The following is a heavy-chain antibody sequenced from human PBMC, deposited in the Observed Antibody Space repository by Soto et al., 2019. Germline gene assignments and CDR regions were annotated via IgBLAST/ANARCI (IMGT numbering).Heavy chain of an antibody. Sequence: GSLRLSCAASGFTFSNYAVTWVRQAPGKGLEWVSTISGSGGSTYYADSVKGRFTISRDNSKNTLYLQMNSLRAEDTAVYYCAKDQGSSWYEIDPWGQGTLVTVSS. V-gene: IGHV3-23*01. CDR3: AKDQGSSWYEIDP. CDR1: GFTFSNYA. D-gene: IGHD6-13*01. J-gene: IGHJ5*02. CDR2: ISGSGGST.